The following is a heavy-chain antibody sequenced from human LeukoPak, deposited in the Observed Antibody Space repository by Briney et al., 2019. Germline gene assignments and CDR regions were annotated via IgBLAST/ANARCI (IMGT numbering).Heavy chain of an antibody. CDR1: GVSISTNY. J-gene: IGHJ4*02. D-gene: IGHD6-13*01. V-gene: IGHV4-4*07. Sequence: SETLSLTCNVSGVSISTNYWSWIRQPPGKGLEWIGRMHTSGITNNNPSLQSRVTMSLDTSKNQFSLNLISVTAADTSVYYCAREDYSSRGLDYWGQGTLVTFSS. CDR3: AREDYSSRGLDY. CDR2: MHTSGIT.